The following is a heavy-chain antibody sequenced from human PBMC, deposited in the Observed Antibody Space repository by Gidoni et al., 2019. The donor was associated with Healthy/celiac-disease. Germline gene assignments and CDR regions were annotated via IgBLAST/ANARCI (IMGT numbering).Heavy chain of an antibody. Sequence: QVQLVQSGAEVKKPGASVKVSCKASGYTFTGYYMHWVRQAPGQGLEWMGWINPNRGGTNYAQKFQGRVTMTRDTSISTAYMELSRLRSDDTAVYYCARDLERVIIGYYYYGMDVWGQGTTVTVSS. CDR2: INPNRGGT. CDR1: GYTFTGYY. J-gene: IGHJ6*02. CDR3: ARDLERVIIGYYYYGMDV. D-gene: IGHD3-3*01. V-gene: IGHV1-2*02.